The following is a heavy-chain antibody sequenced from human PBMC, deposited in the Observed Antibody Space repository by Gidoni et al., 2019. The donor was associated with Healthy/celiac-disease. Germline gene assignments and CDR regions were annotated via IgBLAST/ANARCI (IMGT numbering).Heavy chain of an antibody. D-gene: IGHD3-22*01. V-gene: IGHV3-23*01. CDR1: GFTFDRHP. Sequence: EVQLLESGGGLVQPGGSLRLSCAASGFTFDRHPMSWVRQAPGKGLEWVSAISGSGGSTYYADSVKGRFTISRDNSKNTLYLQMNSLRAEDTAVYYCAKAPYYDSSGYYIPSDLDYWGQGTLVTVSS. CDR2: ISGSGGST. J-gene: IGHJ4*02. CDR3: AKAPYYDSSGYYIPSDLDY.